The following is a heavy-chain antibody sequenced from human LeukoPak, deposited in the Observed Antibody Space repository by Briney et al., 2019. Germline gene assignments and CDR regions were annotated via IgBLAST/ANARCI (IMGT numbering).Heavy chain of an antibody. CDR1: GFTFSSYW. V-gene: IGHV3-53*01. CDR2: IYSGGST. J-gene: IGHJ4*02. Sequence: GGSLRLSCAASGFTFSSYWMSWVRQAPGKGLEWVSVIYSGGSTYYADSVKGRFTISRDNSKNTLYLQMNSLRAEDTAVYYCARWGYSGYDSVDYWGQGTLVTVSS. D-gene: IGHD5-12*01. CDR3: ARWGYSGYDSVDY.